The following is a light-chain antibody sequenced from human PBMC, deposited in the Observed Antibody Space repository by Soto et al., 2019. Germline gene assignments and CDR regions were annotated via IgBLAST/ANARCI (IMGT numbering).Light chain of an antibody. V-gene: IGLV1-40*01. J-gene: IGLJ1*01. CDR3: QSYGSSLSGYV. Sequence: QSVLTQPPSVSGAPGQRVTISCTGSSSNIGAGYDVHWYQQLPGTAPKLLIYGNSNRPSGVPDRFSGSKSGTSASLAITGLQDEDEADYCCQSYGSSLSGYVFGTGTKVTVL. CDR1: SSNIGAGYD. CDR2: GNS.